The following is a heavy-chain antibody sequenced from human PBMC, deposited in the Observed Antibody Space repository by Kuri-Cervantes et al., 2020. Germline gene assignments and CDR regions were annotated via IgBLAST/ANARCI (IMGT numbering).Heavy chain of an antibody. J-gene: IGHJ6*02. CDR3: ARDRGVVVPAARYYYYYGMDV. V-gene: IGHV4-4*08. CDR2: IYTSGST. D-gene: IGHD2-2*01. Sequence: GSLRLSCTVSGGSISSYYWSWIRQPPGKGLEWIGRIYTSGSTNYNPSLKSRVTISVDTSKNQFSLKLSSVTAADTAVYYCARDRGVVVPAARYYYYYGMDVWGQGTTVTVSS. CDR1: GGSISSYY.